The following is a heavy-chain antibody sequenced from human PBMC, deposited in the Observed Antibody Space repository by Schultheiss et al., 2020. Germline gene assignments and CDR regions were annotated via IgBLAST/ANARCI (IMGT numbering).Heavy chain of an antibody. CDR1: GFTFTSSA. V-gene: IGHV1-58*01. Sequence: YVKVSCKASGFTFTSSAVQWVRQARGQRLEWIGWIVVGSGNTNYAQKLQGRVTMTTDTSTSTAYMELRSLRSDDTAVYYCARSGYWGQGTLVTVSS. D-gene: IGHD3-10*01. CDR2: IVVGSGNT. J-gene: IGHJ4*02. CDR3: ARSGY.